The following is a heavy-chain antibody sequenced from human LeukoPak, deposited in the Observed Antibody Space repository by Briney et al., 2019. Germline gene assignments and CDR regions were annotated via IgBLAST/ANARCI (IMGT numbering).Heavy chain of an antibody. CDR3: ATGAGTMVQGVIGY. D-gene: IGHD3-10*01. V-gene: IGHV4-39*01. CDR1: GGSISSSSYY. CDR2: IYYSGST. J-gene: IGHJ4*02. Sequence: SETLSLTCTVSGGSISSSSYYWGWIRQPPGKGLEWIGSIYYSGSTYYNPSLKSRVTISVDTSKNQFSLKLSSVTAADTAVYYCATGAGTMVQGVIGYWGQGTLVTVSS.